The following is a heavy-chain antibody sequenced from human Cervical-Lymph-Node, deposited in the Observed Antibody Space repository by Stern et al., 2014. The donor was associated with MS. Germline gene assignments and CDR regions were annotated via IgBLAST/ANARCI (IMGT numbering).Heavy chain of an antibody. CDR2: IYWDDDK. Sequence: ESGPTLVKPPQTVTLTCTLSGFSLTTAGVGVGWIRQPPGKALEWLALIYWDDDKLSSPSLKNRLTITKDTSKNQVVLTMTNVDPVDTATYYCAHSRVKYCRGGTCYSSLFDYWGQGTLVSVSS. J-gene: IGHJ4*02. CDR3: AHSRVKYCRGGTCYSSLFDY. CDR1: GFSLTTAGVG. D-gene: IGHD2-15*01. V-gene: IGHV2-5*02.